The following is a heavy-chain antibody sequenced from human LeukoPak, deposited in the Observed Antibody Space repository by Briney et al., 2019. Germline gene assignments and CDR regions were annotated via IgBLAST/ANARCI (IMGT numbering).Heavy chain of an antibody. V-gene: IGHV4-34*01. CDR1: GGAFSGYY. D-gene: IGHD5-18*01. Sequence: SETLSLTCAVSGGAFSGYYWSWIRQPPGKGLEWIGEINHSGSTNYNPSLKSRVTISVGTSKNQFSLKLSSVTAADTAVYYCATGGYSYGIFDYWGQGTLVTVSS. CDR3: ATGGYSYGIFDY. J-gene: IGHJ4*02. CDR2: INHSGST.